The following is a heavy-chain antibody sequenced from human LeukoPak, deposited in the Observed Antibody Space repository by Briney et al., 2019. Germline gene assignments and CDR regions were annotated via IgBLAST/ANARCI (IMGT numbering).Heavy chain of an antibody. V-gene: IGHV3-53*05. J-gene: IGHJ4*02. Sequence: GGSLRLSCVASGFTVSSNYVSWVRQAPGRGLEWVSVIYSGGNAYYADSVKGRFTISRDNAKNSLYLQMNSLRAEDTALYYCAKDIGPGIAVADSTFDYWGQGTLVTVSS. CDR2: IYSGGNA. D-gene: IGHD6-19*01. CDR1: GFTVSSNY. CDR3: AKDIGPGIAVADSTFDY.